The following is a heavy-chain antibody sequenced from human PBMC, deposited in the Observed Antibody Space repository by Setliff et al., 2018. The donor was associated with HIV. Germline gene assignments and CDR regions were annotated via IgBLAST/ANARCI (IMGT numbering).Heavy chain of an antibody. J-gene: IGHJ4*02. CDR1: GYTFTSYG. Sequence: ASVKVSCKASGYTFTSYGISWVRQAPGQGLEWMGWISAYNGNTNYAQKLQGRVTMTTDTSTNTAYMELSRLRSDDTAVYYCARGFRFRGIAAAAAFDYWGQGTLVTVSS. CDR3: ARGFRFRGIAAAAAFDY. CDR2: ISAYNGNT. V-gene: IGHV1-18*01. D-gene: IGHD6-13*01.